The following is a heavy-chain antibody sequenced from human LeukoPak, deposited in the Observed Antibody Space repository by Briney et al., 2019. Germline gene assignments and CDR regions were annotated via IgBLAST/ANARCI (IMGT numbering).Heavy chain of an antibody. CDR1: GFTFSSYS. D-gene: IGHD6-6*01. V-gene: IGHV3-48*01. CDR2: ISSSSTI. CDR3: AREQLGGFDY. J-gene: IGHJ4*02. Sequence: GGSLRLSCAASGFTFSSYSMNWVRQAPGKGLEWVSYISSSSTIYYADSVKGRFTIFRDNAKNSLYLQVNSLRAEDTAVYYCAREQLGGFDYWGQGTLVTVSS.